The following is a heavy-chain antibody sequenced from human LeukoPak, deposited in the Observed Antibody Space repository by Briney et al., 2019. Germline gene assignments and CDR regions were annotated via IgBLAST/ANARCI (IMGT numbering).Heavy chain of an antibody. CDR2: INPNTGGT. CDR3: ATPVPGYGALDV. Sequence: GASVKVSCKTSGYSVSDYYMHWVRQAPGQGLEWMGWINPNTGGTKYAQEFQGRVTMTGDTSLSIVQMELRSLTSDDTAMYYCATPVPGYGALDVWGQGTMVTVSP. D-gene: IGHD3-9*01. V-gene: IGHV1-2*02. CDR1: GYSVSDYY. J-gene: IGHJ3*01.